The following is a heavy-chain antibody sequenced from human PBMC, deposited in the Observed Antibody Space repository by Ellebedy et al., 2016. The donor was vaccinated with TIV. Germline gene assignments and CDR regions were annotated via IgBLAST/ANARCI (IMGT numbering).Heavy chain of an antibody. CDR2: ITGGGDTT. Sequence: PGGSLRLSCAASGFTFRSHGMAWVRQAPGTGLEWLSGITGGGDTTYYADAVKGRFTISRDNSKNTLFLQLSSLRAEDTAVFYCVRVMWPVPGPVDPFDYWGQGTLVTVSS. V-gene: IGHV3-23*01. J-gene: IGHJ4*02. D-gene: IGHD1-1*01. CDR1: GFTFRSHG. CDR3: VRVMWPVPGPVDPFDY.